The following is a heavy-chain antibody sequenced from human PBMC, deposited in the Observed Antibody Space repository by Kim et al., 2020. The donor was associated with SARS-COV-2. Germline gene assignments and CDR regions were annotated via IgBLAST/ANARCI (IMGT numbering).Heavy chain of an antibody. CDR1: GGSISSYF. J-gene: IGHJ3*02. D-gene: IGHD3-9*01. CDR2: IYSSGST. V-gene: IGHV4-59*01. Sequence: SETLSLTCTVSGGSISSYFWSWIRQPPGKGLDWIGFIYSSGSTKYNPSLKSRVTISVDTSKNQFSLKLTSVTAADTAVYYCAREYYDILTGYNGAFDIWGRGTMVTVSS. CDR3: AREYYDILTGYNGAFDI.